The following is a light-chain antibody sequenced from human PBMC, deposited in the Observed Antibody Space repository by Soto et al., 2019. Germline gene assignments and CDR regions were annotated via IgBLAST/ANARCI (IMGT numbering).Light chain of an antibody. CDR2: GAS. Sequence: EIVLTQSPGSLSLSPGERATLSCRASQSVSSYLAWYQQKPGQAPRLLIYGASSRATGFPDRFSGSGSVTDFSLTISRLEPEDSAVYYCQQYSSPPRTFGQGTKVEIK. CDR1: QSVSSY. V-gene: IGKV3-20*01. CDR3: QQYSSPPRT. J-gene: IGKJ1*01.